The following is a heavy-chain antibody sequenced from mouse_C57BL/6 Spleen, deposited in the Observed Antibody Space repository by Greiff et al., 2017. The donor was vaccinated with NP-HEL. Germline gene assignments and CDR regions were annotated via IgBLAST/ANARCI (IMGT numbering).Heavy chain of an antibody. Sequence: QVQLQQSGPELVKPGASVKISCKASGYSFTNYYIHWVKQRPGQGLEWIGWIYPGSGNTKYNEKFKGKATLTADTSSSTAYMQLSSLTSEDSAVYYCARRGDYDWFAYWGQGTLVTVSA. V-gene: IGHV1-66*01. CDR3: ARRGDYDWFAY. D-gene: IGHD2-4*01. CDR2: IYPGSGNT. J-gene: IGHJ3*01. CDR1: GYSFTNYY.